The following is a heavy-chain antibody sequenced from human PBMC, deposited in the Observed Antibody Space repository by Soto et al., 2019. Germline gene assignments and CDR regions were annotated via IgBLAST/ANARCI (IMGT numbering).Heavy chain of an antibody. CDR3: ARAYYDSSGYYTNYFDY. J-gene: IGHJ4*02. V-gene: IGHV4-31*03. CDR1: GGSISSGGYY. Sequence: SETLSLTCTVSGGSISSGGYYWSWIRQHPGKGLEWIGYIYYSGSTYYNPSLKSRVTISVDTSKNQFSLKLSSVTAADTAVYYCARAYYDSSGYYTNYFDYWGQGTLVTVSS. CDR2: IYYSGST. D-gene: IGHD3-22*01.